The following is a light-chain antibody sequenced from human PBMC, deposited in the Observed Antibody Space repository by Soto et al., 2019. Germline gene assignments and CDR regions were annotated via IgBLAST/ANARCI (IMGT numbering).Light chain of an antibody. Sequence: DIQMTQSPSLLSASVGDRVTITCRASQSISSWLAWYQQKPGKAPNLLIHKASHLESGVPSRFSGSGSGTEFTLTISSLQSEDFTVYSCLQYHNLWALGQGTKVDIK. CDR3: LQYHNLWA. J-gene: IGKJ1*01. V-gene: IGKV1-5*03. CDR2: KAS. CDR1: QSISSW.